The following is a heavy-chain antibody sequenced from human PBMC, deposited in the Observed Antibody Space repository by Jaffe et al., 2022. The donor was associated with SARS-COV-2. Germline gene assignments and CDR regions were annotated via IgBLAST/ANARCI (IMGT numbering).Heavy chain of an antibody. D-gene: IGHD2-21*02. CDR1: GGTFSSYT. V-gene: IGHV1-69*02. CDR3: ARANVVVTAIHVDYYYYYGMDV. Sequence: QVQLVQSGAEVKKPGSSVKVSCKASGGTFSSYTISWVRQAPGQGLEWMGRIIPILGIANYAQKFQGRVTITADKSTSTAYMELSSLRSEDTAVYYCARANVVVTAIHVDYYYYYGMDVWGQGTTVTVSS. CDR2: IIPILGIA. J-gene: IGHJ6*02.